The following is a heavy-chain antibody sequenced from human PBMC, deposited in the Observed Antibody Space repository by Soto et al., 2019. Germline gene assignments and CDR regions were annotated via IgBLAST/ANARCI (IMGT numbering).Heavy chain of an antibody. J-gene: IGHJ5*02. V-gene: IGHV3-21*01. Sequence: GGSLRLSCTCSGFTFRSYSRNLVRKAPGKGLEWVSTINRDSTYVAYADSVKGRFTISRDNAKSSLYLQMNSLKVDDTAVYYCAKDYCSGSTCQGYDPWGQGTLVTVSS. CDR3: AKDYCSGSTCQGYDP. CDR1: GFTFRSYS. CDR2: INRDSTYV. D-gene: IGHD2-2*01.